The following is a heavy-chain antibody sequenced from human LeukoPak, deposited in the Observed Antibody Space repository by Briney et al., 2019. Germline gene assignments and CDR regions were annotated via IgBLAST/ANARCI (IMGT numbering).Heavy chain of an antibody. CDR2: IIPILGIA. J-gene: IGHJ4*02. CDR3: AREGLGELAMYGY. CDR1: GGTFSSYA. D-gene: IGHD3-16*01. V-gene: IGHV1-69*04. Sequence: GASVKVSFKASGGTFSSYAISWVRQAPGQGLEWMGRIIPILGIANYAQKFQGRVTITADKSTSTAYMELSSLRSEDTAVYYCAREGLGELAMYGYWGQGTLVTVSS.